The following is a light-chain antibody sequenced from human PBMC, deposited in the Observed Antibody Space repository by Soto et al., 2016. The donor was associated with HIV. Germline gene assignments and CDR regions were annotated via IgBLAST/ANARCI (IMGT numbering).Light chain of an antibody. CDR2: GKN. V-gene: IGLV3-19*01. CDR3: NSRDSSGLHLGV. CDR1: TLRNYY. Sequence: SSELTQEPAVSVALGQTVTITCQGDTLRNYYASWYQQKPGQAPLLVVSGKNNRPSGIPDRFSGSHSGHTSSLTITGAQAEDDADYYCNSRDSSGLHLGVFGSRDQGHRP. J-gene: IGLJ1*01.